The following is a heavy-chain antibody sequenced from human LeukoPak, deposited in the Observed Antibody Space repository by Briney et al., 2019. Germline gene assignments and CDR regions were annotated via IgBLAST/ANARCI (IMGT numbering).Heavy chain of an antibody. J-gene: IGHJ4*02. V-gene: IGHV4-39*01. D-gene: IGHD3-3*01. CDR2: IYYSGST. Sequence: PSETLSLTCTVSGGSISSSSYYWGWIRQPPGKGLEWIGSIYYSGSTYYNPSLKSRVTISADTSKNQFSLKLSSVTAADTAVYYCARQPITIFGVGEYWGQGTLVTVSS. CDR1: GGSISSSSYY. CDR3: ARQPITIFGVGEY.